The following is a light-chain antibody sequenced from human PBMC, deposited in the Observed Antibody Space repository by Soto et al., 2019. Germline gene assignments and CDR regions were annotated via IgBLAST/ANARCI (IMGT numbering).Light chain of an antibody. CDR1: SSDVGAYNY. V-gene: IGLV2-14*01. CDR3: SSKRTTTRVV. Sequence: QSALTQPASVSGSPGQSVTISCTGTSSDVGAYNYVSWYQQHPGKAPQLMIYEVSNRPSGVSDRFSGSKSGNTASLTISGLQAEDEADYYCSSKRTTTRVVFGSGTKVT. CDR2: EVS. J-gene: IGLJ1*01.